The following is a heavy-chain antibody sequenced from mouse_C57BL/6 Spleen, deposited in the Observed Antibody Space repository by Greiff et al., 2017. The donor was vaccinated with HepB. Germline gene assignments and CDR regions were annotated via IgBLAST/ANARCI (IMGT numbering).Heavy chain of an antibody. D-gene: IGHD4-1*01. CDR1: GYTFTDYE. Sequence: VQLQQSGAELVRPGASVTLSCKASGYTFTDYEMHWVKQTPVHGLEWIGAIDPETGGTAYNQKFKGKAILTADKSSSTAYMKLRSLTSEDSDVYYGTRVRTGAWFAYWGQGTLVTVSA. CDR3: TRVRTGAWFAY. J-gene: IGHJ3*01. CDR2: IDPETGGT. V-gene: IGHV1-15*01.